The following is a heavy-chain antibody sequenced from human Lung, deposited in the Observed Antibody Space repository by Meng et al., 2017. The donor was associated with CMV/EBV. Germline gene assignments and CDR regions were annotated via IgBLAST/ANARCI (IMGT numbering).Heavy chain of an antibody. D-gene: IGHD3-3*01. CDR2: INPNSGGT. J-gene: IGHJ6*02. CDR3: ARPGRDFWSGYRAHLLMDV. CDR1: GYTFTGYY. Sequence: ASVKVSCKASGYTFTGYYMHWVRQAPGQGLEWMGWINPNSGGTNYAQKFQGRVTMTRDTSISTAYMELSRLRSDDTAVYYCARPGRDFWSGYRAHLLMDVWXQETTVXVSS. V-gene: IGHV1-2*02.